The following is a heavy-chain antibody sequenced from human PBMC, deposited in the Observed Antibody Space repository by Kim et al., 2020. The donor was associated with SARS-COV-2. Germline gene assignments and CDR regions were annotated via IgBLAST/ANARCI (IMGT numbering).Heavy chain of an antibody. V-gene: IGHV1-69*13. CDR2: IIPMFGAT. Sequence: SVKVSCKASGGTFRGYGLSWLRQAPGQGLEWMGGIIPMFGATNYAENFRDRVTITADDSTNIAHMELTSLRIEDTAVYYCARGPFLQHLVHIYFYGMDVWGQGSTVVVSS. D-gene: IGHD6-13*01. J-gene: IGHJ6*02. CDR3: ARGPFLQHLVHIYFYGMDV. CDR1: GGTFRGYG.